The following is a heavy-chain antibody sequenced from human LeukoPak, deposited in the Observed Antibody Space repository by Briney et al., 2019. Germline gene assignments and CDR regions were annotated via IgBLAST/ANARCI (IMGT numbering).Heavy chain of an antibody. V-gene: IGHV4-39*01. J-gene: IGHJ4*02. D-gene: IGHD3-22*01. Sequence: SETLSLTCTVSGGSISSSSYYWGWIRQPPGKGLEWIWSIYYSGSTYYNPSLKSRVTISVDTSKNQFSLKLSSVTAADTAVYYCARLSSGYYRGNGDYYFDYWGQGTLVTVSS. CDR3: ARLSSGYYRGNGDYYFDY. CDR1: GGSISSSSYY. CDR2: IYYSGST.